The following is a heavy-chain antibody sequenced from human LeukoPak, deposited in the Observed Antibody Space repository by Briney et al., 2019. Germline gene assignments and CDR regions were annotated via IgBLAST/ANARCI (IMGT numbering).Heavy chain of an antibody. J-gene: IGHJ3*02. Sequence: GGSLRLSCAASGFTFSIYNMNWVRQAPGKGLEWVSYMSSSSSTIYYADSVKGRFTISRDNAKNSLYLQMNSLRAEDTAVYYCARGDDYYDSSGYYLPLDAFDIWGQGTMVTVSS. D-gene: IGHD3-22*01. V-gene: IGHV3-48*04. CDR1: GFTFSIYN. CDR3: ARGDDYYDSSGYYLPLDAFDI. CDR2: MSSSSSTI.